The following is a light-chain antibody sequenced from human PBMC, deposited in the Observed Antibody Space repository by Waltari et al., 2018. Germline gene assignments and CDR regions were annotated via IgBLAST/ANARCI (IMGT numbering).Light chain of an antibody. CDR2: GAS. Sequence: EIVLTQSPGTQSLSPGERATLSCWASQSVGGTLAWYQQKPGQAPRLLIYGASSRATGIPDRFSGSGSGTEFSLTISRLEPEDFAVYYCQHYVRLPATFGQGTKVEIK. CDR3: QHYVRLPAT. V-gene: IGKV3-20*01. CDR1: QSVGGT. J-gene: IGKJ1*01.